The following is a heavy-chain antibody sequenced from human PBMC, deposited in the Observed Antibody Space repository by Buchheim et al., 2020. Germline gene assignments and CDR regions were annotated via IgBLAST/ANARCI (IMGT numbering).Heavy chain of an antibody. Sequence: QVQLQESGPGLVKPSETLSLTCTVSGGSISSYYWSWIRQPPGKGLEWIGYIYYSGSTNYNPSLKSRVTISVDTSKNQFSLKLSSVTAADTAVYYCATLAVPGAFDIWGQGT. CDR1: GGSISSYY. CDR3: ATLAVPGAFDI. J-gene: IGHJ3*02. V-gene: IGHV4-59*12. CDR2: IYYSGST. D-gene: IGHD6-25*01.